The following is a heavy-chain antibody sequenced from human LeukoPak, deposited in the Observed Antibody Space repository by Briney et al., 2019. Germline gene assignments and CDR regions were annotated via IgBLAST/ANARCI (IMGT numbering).Heavy chain of an antibody. Sequence: ASVKVSCKASGYTFTGYYMHWVRQAPGRGLEWMGWINPNSGGTNYAQKFQGRVTMTRDTSISTAYMELSRLRSDDTAVYYCARDSPDLDDAFDIWGQGTKVTVSS. D-gene: IGHD1-14*01. CDR2: INPNSGGT. CDR3: ARDSPDLDDAFDI. V-gene: IGHV1-2*02. J-gene: IGHJ3*02. CDR1: GYTFTGYY.